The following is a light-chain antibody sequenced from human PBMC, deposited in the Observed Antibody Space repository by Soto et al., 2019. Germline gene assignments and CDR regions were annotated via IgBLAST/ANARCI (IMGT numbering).Light chain of an antibody. Sequence: MSQSPLYLPATPGQPAPTSCRSSHSYANRARNTCLNWYQQRPGQSPRRLIYKVSNRDSGVPDRFSGSGSGTDFTLKISRVEAEDFGVYYCMQCTRWPPAFGQGTKVDIK. CDR2: KVS. CDR1: HSYANRARNTC. V-gene: IGKV2-30*01. J-gene: IGKJ1*01. CDR3: MQCTRWPPA.